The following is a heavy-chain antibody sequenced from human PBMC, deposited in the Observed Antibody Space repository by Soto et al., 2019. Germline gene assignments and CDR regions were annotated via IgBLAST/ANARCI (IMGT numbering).Heavy chain of an antibody. J-gene: IGHJ5*02. V-gene: IGHV4-59*12. CDR3: ARGGTYSRLIIGDWFDP. CDR1: GGSISNNY. CDR2: ISHSGST. Sequence: QVQLQESGPGLVKPSETLSLTCGVSGGSISNNYWSWIRQPPGKGLEWIGYISHSGSTNYNPSLKRRVTIPVDTSKKQFSLKLNSVTAADTAVYYCARGGTYSRLIIGDWFDPWGQGTLVTVAS. D-gene: IGHD6-13*01.